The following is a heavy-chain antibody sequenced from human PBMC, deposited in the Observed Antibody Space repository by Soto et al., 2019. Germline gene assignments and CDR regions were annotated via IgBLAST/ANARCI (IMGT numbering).Heavy chain of an antibody. Sequence: SETLSLTCIVSGGSVGSGAYYWSWIRQPPGNALEWIGYIQYSGDTNYNSSLKSRVTISVDMSRDRFSLKLTSVTAADTAFYYCARHDYSDRAFDLWGQGTMVTVSS. D-gene: IGHD3-22*01. J-gene: IGHJ3*01. CDR1: GGSVGSGAYY. V-gene: IGHV4-61*08. CDR3: ARHDYSDRAFDL. CDR2: IQYSGDT.